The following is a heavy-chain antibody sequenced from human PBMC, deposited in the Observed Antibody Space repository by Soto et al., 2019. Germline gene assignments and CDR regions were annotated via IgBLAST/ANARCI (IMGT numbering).Heavy chain of an antibody. CDR1: GFTFSSYS. Sequence: PGGSLRLSCAASGFTFSSYSMNWVRQAPGKGLEWVSYISSSSSTIYYADSVKGRFTISRDNAKNSLYLQMNSLRDEDTAVYYCARDGSDFWSGLPYDYWGQGTLVTVSS. J-gene: IGHJ4*02. CDR3: ARDGSDFWSGLPYDY. V-gene: IGHV3-48*02. CDR2: ISSSSSTI. D-gene: IGHD3-3*01.